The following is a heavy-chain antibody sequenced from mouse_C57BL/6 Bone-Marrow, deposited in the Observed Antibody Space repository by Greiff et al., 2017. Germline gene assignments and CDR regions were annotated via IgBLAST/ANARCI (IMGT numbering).Heavy chain of an antibody. CDR3: ARDRGFYYAMDY. CDR1: GFTFSDYY. J-gene: IGHJ4*01. V-gene: IGHV5-16*01. CDR2: INYDGSST. D-gene: IGHD3-1*01. Sequence: EVTLVESEGGLVQPGSSMKLSCTASGFTFSDYYMAWVRQVPEKGLEWVANINYDGSSTYYLDSLKSRFIISRDNAKNILYLQRSSLKSEDTATYYCARDRGFYYAMDYWGQGTSVTVSS.